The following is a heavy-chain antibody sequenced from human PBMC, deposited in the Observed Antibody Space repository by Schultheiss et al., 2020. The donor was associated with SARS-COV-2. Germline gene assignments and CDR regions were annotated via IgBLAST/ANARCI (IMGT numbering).Heavy chain of an antibody. CDR3: ARAGCSGGSCYSGLDWFDP. D-gene: IGHD2-15*01. V-gene: IGHV4-34*01. CDR1: GGSFSGYY. J-gene: IGHJ5*02. Sequence: SETLSLTCAVYGGSFSGYYWSWIRQPPGKGLEWIGEINHSGSTNYNPSLKSRVTISVDTSKNQFSLKLSSVTAADTAVYYCARAGCSGGSCYSGLDWFDPWGQGTLVTVSS. CDR2: INHSGST.